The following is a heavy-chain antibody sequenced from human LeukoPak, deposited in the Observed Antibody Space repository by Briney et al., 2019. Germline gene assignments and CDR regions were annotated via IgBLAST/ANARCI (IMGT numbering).Heavy chain of an antibody. D-gene: IGHD4-17*01. CDR3: ASIDYGDDY. J-gene: IGHJ4*02. V-gene: IGHV3-7*01. CDR2: IRRDGSQK. Sequence: PGGSLRLSCGASGFTFSNNWMTWVRQAPGKGLEWVANIRRDGSQKYYVESVKGRFTISRDNSKNSVYLQMDSLRAEDTAVYYCASIDYGDDYWGQGTLVTVSS. CDR1: GFTFSNNW.